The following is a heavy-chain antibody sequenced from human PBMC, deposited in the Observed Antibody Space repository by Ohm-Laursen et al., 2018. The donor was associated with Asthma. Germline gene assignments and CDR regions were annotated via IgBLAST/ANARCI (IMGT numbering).Heavy chain of an antibody. V-gene: IGHV3-74*01. D-gene: IGHD3-22*01. J-gene: IGHJ4*02. CDR2: INIDGTSA. CDR3: ARVGDSYYYDNSGYYIY. CDR1: GFTFSNYW. Sequence: SLRLSCAASGFTFSNYWMHWVRQAPGKGLVWVSRINIDGTSASYADSVKGRFTISRDNAKNTVYLQLNSLRVEDTAIYYCARVGDSYYYDNSGYYIYWGQGALVTVSS.